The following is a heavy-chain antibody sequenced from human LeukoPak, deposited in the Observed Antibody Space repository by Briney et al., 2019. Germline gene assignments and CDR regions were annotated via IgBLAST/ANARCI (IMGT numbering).Heavy chain of an antibody. J-gene: IGHJ5*02. Sequence: SETLSLTCTVSGGSISSSSYYWGWIRQPPGKGLEWIGEINHSGSTNYNPSLKSRVTISVDTSKNQFSLKLSSVTAADTAVYYCARGHIRWWRGRGNWFDPWGQGTLVTVSS. CDR2: INHSGST. CDR3: ARGHIRWWRGRGNWFDP. CDR1: GGSISSSSYY. D-gene: IGHD2-8*02. V-gene: IGHV4-39*07.